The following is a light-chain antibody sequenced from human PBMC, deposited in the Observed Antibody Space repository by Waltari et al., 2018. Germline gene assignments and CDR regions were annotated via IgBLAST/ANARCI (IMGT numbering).Light chain of an antibody. CDR3: QQSYSTPWT. CDR1: QSISSY. V-gene: IGKV1-39*01. CDR2: AAS. J-gene: IGKJ1*01. Sequence: QMTQSPSSLSASVGDRVTITCRASQSISSYLNWYQQKPGKAPKLLIYAASSLQSGVPSRFSGSGSGTDFTLTISSLQPEDFATYYCQQSYSTPWTFGQGTKVEIK.